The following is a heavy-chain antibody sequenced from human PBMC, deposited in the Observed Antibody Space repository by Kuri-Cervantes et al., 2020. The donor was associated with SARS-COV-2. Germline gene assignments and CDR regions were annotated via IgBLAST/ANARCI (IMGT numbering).Heavy chain of an antibody. D-gene: IGHD3-22*01. Sequence: GESLKISCAASGFTFTTFAMSWVRQAPGKGLEWVSTINYNAESTYHADSVKGRFTISRDNSQNTLFLQMDNLGAEDTATYYCAKDPWAVVVSGAFDTWGQGRMVTVSS. CDR3: AKDPWAVVVSGAFDT. V-gene: IGHV3-23*01. CDR2: INYNAEST. J-gene: IGHJ3*02. CDR1: GFTFTTFA.